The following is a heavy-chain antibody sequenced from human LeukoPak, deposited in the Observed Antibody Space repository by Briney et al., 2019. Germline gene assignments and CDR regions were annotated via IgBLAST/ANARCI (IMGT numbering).Heavy chain of an antibody. CDR2: IYYSGST. CDR3: TRDMDY. V-gene: IGHV4-59*12. CDR1: GGSISSYY. Sequence: SETLSLTCTVSGGSISSYYWSWIRQPPGKGLEWIGYIYYSGSTNYNPSLKSRVTISVDTSKNQFSLKLTSVTAADTAVYYCTRDMDYWGQGTLVTVSS. J-gene: IGHJ4*02.